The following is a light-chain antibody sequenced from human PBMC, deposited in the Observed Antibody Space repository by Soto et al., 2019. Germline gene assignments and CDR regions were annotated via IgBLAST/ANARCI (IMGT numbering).Light chain of an antibody. V-gene: IGLV4-69*01. CDR2: LNSDGSH. J-gene: IGLJ3*02. Sequence: QPVLTKSPSASASLGASVKLTCTLSSGHSSYAIAWHQQQPEKGPRYLMKLNSDGSHSKGDGIPDRFSGSSSGAERYLTISSLQSEDEADYYCQTWGTGIRVFGGGTKVTVL. CDR3: QTWGTGIRV. CDR1: SGHSSYA.